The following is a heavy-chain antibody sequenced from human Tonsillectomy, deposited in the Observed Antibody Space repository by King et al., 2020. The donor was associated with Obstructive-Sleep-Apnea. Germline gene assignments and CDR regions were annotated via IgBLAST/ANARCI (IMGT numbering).Heavy chain of an antibody. J-gene: IGHJ4*02. Sequence: QLVQSGAEVKKPGESLKISCKCSGYSFTSYWIGWVRQRTGKGLDWRGISYPGDSVTRYSPSFQGQVTISADNSISTAYLQWSSLKASDTAMYYGARPRDYGGNAPFGYWGQGTLVIVSS. V-gene: IGHV5-51*01. CDR2: SYPGDSVT. D-gene: IGHD4-23*01. CDR3: ARPRDYGGNAPFGY. CDR1: GYSFTSYW.